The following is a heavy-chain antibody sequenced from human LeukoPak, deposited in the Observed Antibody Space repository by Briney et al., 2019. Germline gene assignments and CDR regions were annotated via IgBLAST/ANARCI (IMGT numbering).Heavy chain of an antibody. V-gene: IGHV3-30*02. Sequence: GGSLRLSCAASGFTFSSYGMHWVRQAPGKGLEWVAFIRYDGSNKYYADSVKGRFTISRDNSKNTLYLQMNSLRAEDTAVYYCAKDPTKYCSSTSCSGIDYWGQGTLVTVSS. CDR1: GFTFSSYG. J-gene: IGHJ4*02. D-gene: IGHD2-2*01. CDR3: AKDPTKYCSSTSCSGIDY. CDR2: IRYDGSNK.